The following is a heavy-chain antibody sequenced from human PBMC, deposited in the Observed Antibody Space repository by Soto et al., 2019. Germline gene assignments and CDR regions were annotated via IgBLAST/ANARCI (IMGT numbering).Heavy chain of an antibody. CDR2: INPNNGVT. CDR1: GYTFTDYY. Sequence: ASVKVSCKASGYTFTDYYMNWVRQAPGQGLEWMGWINPNNGVTSYAQKFQGRVTMTRDTSISTAYMDLSSLRSDDTAVYYCARGALTVANWFDPWGQGXQVTVYS. D-gene: IGHD6-19*01. V-gene: IGHV1-2*02. CDR3: ARGALTVANWFDP. J-gene: IGHJ5*02.